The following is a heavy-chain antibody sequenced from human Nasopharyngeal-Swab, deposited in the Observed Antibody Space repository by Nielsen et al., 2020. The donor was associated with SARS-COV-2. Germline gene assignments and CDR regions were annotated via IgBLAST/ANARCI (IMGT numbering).Heavy chain of an antibody. CDR1: GYTFTGYY. CDR3: ARVSGYYYYMDV. J-gene: IGHJ6*03. CDR2: INPNSGGT. V-gene: IGHV1-2*06. Sequence: ASVNVSCKASGYTFTGYYMHWVRQAPGQGLEWMGRINPNSGGTNYAQKFQGRVTMTRDTSISTAYMELSRLRSDDTAVYYCARVSGYYYYMDVWGKGTTVTVSS.